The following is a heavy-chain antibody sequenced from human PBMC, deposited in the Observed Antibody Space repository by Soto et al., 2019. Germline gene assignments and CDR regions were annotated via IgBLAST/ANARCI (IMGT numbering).Heavy chain of an antibody. Sequence: PSETLSLTCTVSGGSISSGGYYWSWIRQHPGRGLEWIGDIYYNGNTYYNTSLKSRVTVSVDTSKNQFSLNVRSVTAADTAVYSRAECSLVMIPVPGCDPWGQGTLVTVSS. V-gene: IGHV4-31*03. J-gene: IGHJ5*02. CDR3: AECSLVMIPVPGCDP. D-gene: IGHD3-16*01. CDR2: IYYNGNT. CDR1: GGSISSGGYY.